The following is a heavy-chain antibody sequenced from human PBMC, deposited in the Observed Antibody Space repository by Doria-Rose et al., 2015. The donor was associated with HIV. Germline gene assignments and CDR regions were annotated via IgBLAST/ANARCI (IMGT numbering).Heavy chain of an antibody. CDR1: GGSVASGTPY. CDR3: AKQAVNWFDP. J-gene: IGHJ5*02. CDR2: IYYSGTT. V-gene: IGHV4-39*01. D-gene: IGHD6-25*01. Sequence: QVQLQESGPGLVKPSETLSLTCTVSGGSVASGTPYWDWIRQTPGKGLEWIGTIYYSGTTYYNPSLRGRVTISLHTSKTQYSLKLISVTAADTGVYYRAKQAVNWFDPWGQGTLVTVSS.